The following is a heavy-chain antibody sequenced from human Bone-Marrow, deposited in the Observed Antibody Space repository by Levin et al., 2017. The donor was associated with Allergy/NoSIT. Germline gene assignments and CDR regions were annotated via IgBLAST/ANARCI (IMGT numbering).Heavy chain of an antibody. CDR1: GGSISSGTYS. Sequence: SSETLSLTCVVSGGSISSGTYSWSWIRQPPGKGLEHIAYTYHGGNSYYNPSLKSRVTISVDRSKNQFSLKLTSVTAADTAIYHCARGVFASGSAYFDYWGQGALVTVSS. D-gene: IGHD2-15*01. CDR2: TYHGGNS. CDR3: ARGVFASGSAYFDY. J-gene: IGHJ4*02. V-gene: IGHV4-30-2*01.